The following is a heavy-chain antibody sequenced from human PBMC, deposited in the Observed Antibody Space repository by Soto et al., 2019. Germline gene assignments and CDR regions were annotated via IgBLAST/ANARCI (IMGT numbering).Heavy chain of an antibody. CDR2: ISSSGSTI. CDR3: ARLGHTVTTYYGAFDI. CDR1: GFTFSDYY. D-gene: IGHD4-17*01. J-gene: IGHJ3*02. Sequence: GGSLRLSCAASGFTFSDYYMSWIRQAPWKGLEWVSYISSSGSTIYYADSVKGRFTISRDNAKNSLYLQMNSLRAEDTAVYYCARLGHTVTTYYGAFDIWGQGTMVTVSS. V-gene: IGHV3-11*01.